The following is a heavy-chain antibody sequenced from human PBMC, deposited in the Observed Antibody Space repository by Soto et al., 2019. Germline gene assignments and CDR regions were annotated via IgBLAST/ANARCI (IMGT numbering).Heavy chain of an antibody. J-gene: IGHJ6*02. V-gene: IGHV3-21*01. D-gene: IGHD6-13*01. CDR1: GFTFSSYS. Sequence: GGSLRLSCAASGFTFSSYSMNWVRQSPGKGLEWVSSISSSSSYIYYADSVKGQLTISRDNAKNSLYLQMNSLRAEDTAVYYCARPLYSSSWYYYYYGMDVWGQGTTVTVSS. CDR2: ISSSSSYI. CDR3: ARPLYSSSWYYYYYGMDV.